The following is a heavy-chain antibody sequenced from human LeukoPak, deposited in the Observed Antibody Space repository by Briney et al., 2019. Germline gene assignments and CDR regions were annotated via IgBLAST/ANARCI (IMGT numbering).Heavy chain of an antibody. D-gene: IGHD2-21*02. CDR3: ARAGSDYCGGDCPKFDY. CDR2: INPSGGST. J-gene: IGHJ4*02. V-gene: IGHV1-46*01. CDR1: VYTYTGLY. Sequence: ASVKVSFKSSVYTYTGLYMHWVRQAPGQGLEWMGIINPSGGSTSYAQKFQGRVTMTRDTSTSTVYMELSSLRSEDTAVYYCARAGSDYCGGDCPKFDYWGQGTLVTVSS.